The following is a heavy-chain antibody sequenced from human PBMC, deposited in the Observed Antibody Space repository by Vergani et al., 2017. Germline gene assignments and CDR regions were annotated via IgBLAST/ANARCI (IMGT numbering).Heavy chain of an antibody. D-gene: IGHD2-15*01. Sequence: QVQLQESGPGLVKPSQTLSLTCTVSGASINNDFYYWHWIRQPAGKGLEWIGHIHTGGSTDLNPSFKSRVSISVDTSKSQFSLKLNSVTVADTAVYYCARSRPYCTSGSCPAIWGQGTLVTVSS. CDR1: GASINNDFYY. V-gene: IGHV4-61*02. CDR3: ARSRPYCTSGSCPAI. J-gene: IGHJ4*02. CDR2: IHTGGST.